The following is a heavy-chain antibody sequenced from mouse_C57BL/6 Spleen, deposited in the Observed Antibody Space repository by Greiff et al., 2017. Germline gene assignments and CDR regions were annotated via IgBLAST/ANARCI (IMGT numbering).Heavy chain of an antibody. CDR3: ARDDSSGYYFDD. CDR2: INPSSGYT. V-gene: IGHV1-4*01. J-gene: IGHJ2*01. D-gene: IGHD3-2*02. Sequence: QVQLQQSGAELARPGASVKMSCKASGYTFTSYTMHWVKQRPGQGLEWIGYINPSSGYTKYNQKFKDKATLTADKSSSTAYMQLSSLTSEDSAVYYCARDDSSGYYFDDWGQGTTLTVSS. CDR1: GYTFTSYT.